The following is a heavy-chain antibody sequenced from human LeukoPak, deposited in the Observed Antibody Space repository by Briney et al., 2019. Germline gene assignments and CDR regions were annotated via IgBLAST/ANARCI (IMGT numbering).Heavy chain of an antibody. J-gene: IGHJ4*02. Sequence: SQTLSLTCTVSGGSISSYYWSWIRHPAAQGLEWMGRFYTSGSSNYNPSLTRRVTMSVDISTNQFSHQLSSVTAADTAVYYAGRGIAAFDYWGQGTLVTVSS. CDR2: FYTSGSS. D-gene: IGHD6-13*01. V-gene: IGHV4-4*07. CDR3: GRGIAAFDY. CDR1: GGSISSYY.